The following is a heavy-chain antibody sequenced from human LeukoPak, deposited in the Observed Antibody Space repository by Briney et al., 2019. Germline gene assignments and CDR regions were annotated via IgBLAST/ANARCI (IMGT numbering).Heavy chain of an antibody. CDR1: GGSFSGYY. V-gene: IGHV4-34*01. CDR2: INHSGST. D-gene: IGHD3-3*01. CDR3: ARKTGYYDFWSGYYNYYYYGMDV. J-gene: IGHJ6*02. Sequence: SETLSLTCAVYGGSFSGYYWSWIRQPPGKGLEWIGEINHSGSTNYNPSLKSRVTISVDASNNQFSLKLSSVTAADTAVYYCARKTGYYDFWSGYYNYYYYGMDVWGQGTTVTVSS.